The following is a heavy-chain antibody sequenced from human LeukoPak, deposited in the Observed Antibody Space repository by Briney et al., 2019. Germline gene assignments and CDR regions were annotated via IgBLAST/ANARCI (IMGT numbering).Heavy chain of an antibody. CDR1: GFTFSSYG. CDR2: ISYDGSNK. CDR3: AKAEYSSARGAFDI. D-gene: IGHD6-6*01. J-gene: IGHJ3*02. Sequence: PGGSLRLSCAASGFTFSSYGMHWVRQAPGKGLEWVAVISYDGSNKYYADSVKGRFTISRDNSKNTLYLQMNSLRAEDTAVYYCAKAEYSSARGAFDIWGQGTMVTVSS. V-gene: IGHV3-30*18.